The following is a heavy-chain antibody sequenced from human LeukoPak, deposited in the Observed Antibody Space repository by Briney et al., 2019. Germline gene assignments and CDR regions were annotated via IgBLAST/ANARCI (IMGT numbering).Heavy chain of an antibody. CDR1: GFSLGDYW. V-gene: IGHV3-7*01. CDR3: TRDLNHDSSG. CDR2: IKFDGSEI. D-gene: IGHD3-22*01. Sequence: PGGSLRLSCAASGFSLGDYWMTWVRQAPGKGLDCVGNIKFDGSEIYYRDSARGRFTISRDNAKNSLYLQMNSLRVEDTGVYYCTRDLNHDSSGWGQGTLVTVS. J-gene: IGHJ4*02.